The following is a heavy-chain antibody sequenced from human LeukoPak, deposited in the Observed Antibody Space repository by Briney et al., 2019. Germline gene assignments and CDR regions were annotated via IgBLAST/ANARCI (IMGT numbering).Heavy chain of an antibody. V-gene: IGHV3-23*01. CDR2: ISGSADNT. CDR1: GFTFSSYA. J-gene: IGHJ4*02. Sequence: GSSLRLSYAPSGFTFSSYAMHWVRHAPGEGLEWVSTISGSADNTNYAEAVKGRFTISRDNSKSTMYLQMNSLRAEDTAVYYCAKQGFGCWGQGTLVTVSS. CDR3: AKQGFGC.